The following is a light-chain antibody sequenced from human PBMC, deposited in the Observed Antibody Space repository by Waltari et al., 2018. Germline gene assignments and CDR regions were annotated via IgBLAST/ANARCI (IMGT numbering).Light chain of an antibody. J-gene: IGLJ2*01. V-gene: IGLV1-44*01. Sequence: QSVLTQPPSVSGTPGQRVTISCSGGTPNIGSNRVNWYHQLPGTAPKLLIYTDNQRPSGVPDRFSASKSGTSASLAISGLQSEDEADYYCAAWDVSLNGPVFGGGTKLTVL. CDR2: TDN. CDR1: TPNIGSNR. CDR3: AAWDVSLNGPV.